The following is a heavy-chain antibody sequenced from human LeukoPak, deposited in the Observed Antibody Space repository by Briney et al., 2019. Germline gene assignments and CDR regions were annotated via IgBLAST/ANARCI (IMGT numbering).Heavy chain of an antibody. D-gene: IGHD6-19*01. V-gene: IGHV3-64*02. J-gene: IGHJ4*02. CDR2: INTDEDST. Sequence: PGGSLTLSCAASGFTFRSYALHWVRQAPGKGLEYVSAINTDEDSTYYAESVGRRFTISRDNSKHTLYLQIGTLRIEDTAVYYCVRAGYTGGWFLDDWGQGTLVTVSS. CDR3: VRAGYTGGWFLDD. CDR1: GFTFRSYA.